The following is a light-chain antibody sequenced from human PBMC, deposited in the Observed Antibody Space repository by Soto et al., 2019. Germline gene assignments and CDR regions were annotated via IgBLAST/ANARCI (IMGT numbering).Light chain of an antibody. CDR1: SSNIGAGYD. V-gene: IGLV1-40*01. CDR2: GNS. CDR3: QSYDSSLSGWV. J-gene: IGLJ3*02. Sequence: QSVLTQPPSVAGAPGQRVTISCTGSSSNIGAGYDVHWYQQLPGTAPKLLIYGNSNRPSGVPDRFSGSKSGTSASLAITGLRAEDEADYYCQSYDSSLSGWVFGEGTNLTVL.